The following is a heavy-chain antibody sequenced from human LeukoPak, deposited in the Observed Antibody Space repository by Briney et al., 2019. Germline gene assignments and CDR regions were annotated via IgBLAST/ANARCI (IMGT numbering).Heavy chain of an antibody. CDR1: GFTFSSNW. Sequence: GGSLRLSCAASGFTFSSNWMHWVRQDPGKGLVWVSHINSDGSSTSYADSVKGRFTISRDNAKNTLFLQMNSLRAEDTAVYYCARGIHYYDSSGYSQDAFDIWGQGTMVTVSS. J-gene: IGHJ3*02. V-gene: IGHV3-74*01. D-gene: IGHD3-22*01. CDR2: INSDGSST. CDR3: ARGIHYYDSSGYSQDAFDI.